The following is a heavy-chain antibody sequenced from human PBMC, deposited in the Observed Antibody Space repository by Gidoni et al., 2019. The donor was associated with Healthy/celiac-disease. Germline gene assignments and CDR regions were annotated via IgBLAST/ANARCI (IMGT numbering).Heavy chain of an antibody. CDR3: ARAYDSSGYYPH. V-gene: IGHV1-8*01. CDR2: NPNSGNT. J-gene: IGHJ4*02. D-gene: IGHD3-22*01. Sequence: NPNSGNTGYAQKFQGRVTMTRNPPISTAYMELSSLRSEDTAVYYCARAYDSSGYYPHWGQGTLVTVSS.